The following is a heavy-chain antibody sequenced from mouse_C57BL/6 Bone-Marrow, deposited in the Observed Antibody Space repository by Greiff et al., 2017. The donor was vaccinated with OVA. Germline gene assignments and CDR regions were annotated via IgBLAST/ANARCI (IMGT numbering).Heavy chain of an antibody. CDR3: ARAELFNSYAMDY. V-gene: IGHV5-4*03. J-gene: IGHJ4*01. CDR2: ISDGGSYT. D-gene: IGHD4-1*01. CDR1: GFTFSSYA. Sequence: EVKLVESGGGLVKPGGSLKLSCAASGFTFSSYAMSWVRQTPEKRLEWVATISDGGSYTYYPDNVKGRFTISRDNAKNNLYLQMSHLKSEDTAMYYCARAELFNSYAMDYWGQGTSVTVSS.